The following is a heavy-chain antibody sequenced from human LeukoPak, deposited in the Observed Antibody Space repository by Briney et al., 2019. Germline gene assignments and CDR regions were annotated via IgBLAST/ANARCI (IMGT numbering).Heavy chain of an antibody. D-gene: IGHD2-15*01. CDR2: INTNTGNP. Sequence: ASVKVSCKASGGTFSSYAISWVRQAPGQGLECLGGINTNTGNPTYAQGFTGRFVFSFDTSVSTAYLEITTLKAEDAAIYYCARSRRVVVPSTLNSADYYYHYMDVWGKGTTVTVSS. CDR1: GGTFSSYA. CDR3: ARSRRVVVPSTLNSADYYYHYMDV. J-gene: IGHJ6*03. V-gene: IGHV7-4-1*02.